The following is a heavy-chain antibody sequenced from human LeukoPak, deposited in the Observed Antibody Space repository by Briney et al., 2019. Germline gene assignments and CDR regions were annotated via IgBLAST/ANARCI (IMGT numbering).Heavy chain of an antibody. CDR1: GFTFSSYG. V-gene: IGHV3-30*02. D-gene: IGHD2-15*01. CDR2: IRYDGSNK. CDR3: AKDPYCSGGSCYSSEYFQH. Sequence: GGSLRLSCAASGFTFSSYGMHWVRQAPGKGLEWVAFIRYDGSNKYYADSVKGRFTISRDNSKNTLYLQMNSLRAEDTAVYYCAKDPYCSGGSCYSSEYFQHWGQGTLVTVSS. J-gene: IGHJ1*01.